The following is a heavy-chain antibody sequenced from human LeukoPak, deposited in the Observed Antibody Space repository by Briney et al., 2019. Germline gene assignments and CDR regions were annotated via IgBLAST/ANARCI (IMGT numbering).Heavy chain of an antibody. J-gene: IGHJ4*02. CDR1: GYTFTSYY. CDR3: ATVDIFGYSSSWYGY. V-gene: IGHV1-46*01. Sequence: ASVKVSCKASGYTFTSYYMHWVRQAPGQGLEWMGIINPSGGSTSYAQKFQGRVTMTRDTSTSTVYMELSSLRSEDTAVYYCATVDIFGYSSSWYGYWGQGTLVTVSS. D-gene: IGHD6-13*01. CDR2: INPSGGST.